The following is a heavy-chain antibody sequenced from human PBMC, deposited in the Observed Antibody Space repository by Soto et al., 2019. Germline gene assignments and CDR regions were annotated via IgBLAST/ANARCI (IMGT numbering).Heavy chain of an antibody. V-gene: IGHV1-18*01. D-gene: IGHD2-2*01. CDR1: GYTFTTHG. CDR3: ARCLGYCRSGTSHREWFDP. CDR2: VSGDNGHT. Sequence: QVQLVQSGAEVKKPGASVKVSCKASGYTFTTHGISWVRQAPGQGLEWMGWVSGDNGHTNYAQSLQGRVTMTTDTSTNTAYMEMRSLIFDDTAVYYCARCLGYCRSGTSHREWFDPWGQGTLVTVSS. J-gene: IGHJ5*02.